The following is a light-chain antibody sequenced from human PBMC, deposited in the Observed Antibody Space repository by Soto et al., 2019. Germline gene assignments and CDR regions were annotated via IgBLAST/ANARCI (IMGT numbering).Light chain of an antibody. CDR2: ATS. V-gene: IGKV1-39*01. CDR3: QHSYSSTWT. J-gene: IGKJ1*01. CDR1: QSISTF. Sequence: DIQMTQSPSSLSASVGDRVTITCRPSQSISTFLNWYQQKPGTAPKLLMHATSILQSGVPSRFSGSGSGTEFTLTISSLQPEDFATYYCQHSYSSTWTFGQGTKVEIK.